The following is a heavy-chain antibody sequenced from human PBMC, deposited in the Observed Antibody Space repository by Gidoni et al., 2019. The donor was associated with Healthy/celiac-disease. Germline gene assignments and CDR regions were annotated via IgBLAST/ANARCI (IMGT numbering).Heavy chain of an antibody. CDR1: GGSISSSSYY. D-gene: IGHD1-26*01. J-gene: IGHJ4*02. V-gene: IGHV4-39*01. CDR2: IYYSGST. Sequence: QLQLQESGPGLVKPSETLSLTCTVSGGSISSSSYYWGWIRQPPGKGLEWIGSIYYSGSTYYNPSLKSRVTISVDTSKNQFSLKLSSVTAADTAVYYCARHGGRSGSYFVVRSYFDYWGQGTLVTVSS. CDR3: ARHGGRSGSYFVVRSYFDY.